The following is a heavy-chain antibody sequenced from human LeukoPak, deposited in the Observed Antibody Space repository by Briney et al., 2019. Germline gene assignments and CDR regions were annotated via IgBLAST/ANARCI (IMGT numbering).Heavy chain of an antibody. V-gene: IGHV1-18*01. CDR2: ISGYSANT. J-gene: IGHJ4*02. D-gene: IGHD6-19*01. CDR3: ARDPYSSGSGLADC. Sequence: ASVKVSCKASGYTFTSYGITWVRQAPGQGLEWMGWISGYSANTNYAQKLQGRVTMTTDTSTSTAYMELRSLRSDDTAVYYCARDPYSSGSGLADCWGQGTLVTVSS. CDR1: GYTFTSYG.